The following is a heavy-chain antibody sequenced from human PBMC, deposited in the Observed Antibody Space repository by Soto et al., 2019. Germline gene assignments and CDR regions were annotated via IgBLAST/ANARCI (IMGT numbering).Heavy chain of an antibody. V-gene: IGHV4-59*08. Sequence: PSETLSLTCTVSGGSISSYYWSWIRQPPGKGLEWIGYIYYSGSTNYNPSLKSRVTISVDTSKNQFSLKLSSVTAADTAVYYCARHAYYGDYPYFDYWGQGTLVTVSS. CDR1: GGSISSYY. D-gene: IGHD4-17*01. CDR3: ARHAYYGDYPYFDY. CDR2: IYYSGST. J-gene: IGHJ4*02.